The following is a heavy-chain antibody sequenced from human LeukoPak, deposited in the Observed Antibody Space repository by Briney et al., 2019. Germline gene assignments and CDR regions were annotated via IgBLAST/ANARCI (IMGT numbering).Heavy chain of an antibody. Sequence: SETLSLTCAVYGGSFSGYYWSWIRQPPGKGLEWIGEINHSGSTNYNPSLKSRVTISVDTSKNQFSLKLSSVTAADTAVYYCARHDCGGSCYSYYYYHMDVWGKGTTVTVSS. D-gene: IGHD2-15*01. V-gene: IGHV4-34*01. CDR2: INHSGST. CDR3: ARHDCGGSCYSYYYYHMDV. J-gene: IGHJ6*03. CDR1: GGSFSGYY.